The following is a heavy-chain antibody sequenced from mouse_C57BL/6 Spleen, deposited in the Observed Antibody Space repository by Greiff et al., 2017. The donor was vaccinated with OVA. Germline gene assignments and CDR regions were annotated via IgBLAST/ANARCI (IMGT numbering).Heavy chain of an antibody. CDR2: IDPSDSYT. CDR3: ARGGSEAWFAY. CDR1: GYTFTSYW. V-gene: IGHV1-59*01. J-gene: IGHJ3*01. Sequence: QVQLQQPGAELVRPGTSVKLSCKASGYTFTSYWMHWVKQRPGQGLEWIGVIDPSDSYTNYNPKFKGKATLTVDTSSSTAYMQLSSLTSEDSAVYYCARGGSEAWFAYWGQGTLVTVSA.